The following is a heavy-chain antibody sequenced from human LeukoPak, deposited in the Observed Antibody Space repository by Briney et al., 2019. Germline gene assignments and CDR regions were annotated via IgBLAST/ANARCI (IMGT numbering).Heavy chain of an antibody. V-gene: IGHV3-23*01. D-gene: IGHD6-19*01. CDR1: GFTFSSYA. Sequence: GGSLRLSCAASGFTFSSYALSWVRQAPGKGLEWVSVISGSGGSTYYADSVKGRFTISRDNSKNTLYLQMNSLRAEDTAVYYCAKQIAVAKTYFDYWGQGTLVTVSS. CDR2: ISGSGGST. CDR3: AKQIAVAKTYFDY. J-gene: IGHJ4*02.